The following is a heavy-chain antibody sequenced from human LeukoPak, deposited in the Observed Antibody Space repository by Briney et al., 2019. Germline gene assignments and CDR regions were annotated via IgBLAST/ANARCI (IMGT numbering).Heavy chain of an antibody. J-gene: IGHJ4*02. CDR2: ISWNSGSI. CDR1: GFTFDDYA. D-gene: IGHD2-15*01. V-gene: IGHV3-9*01. CDR3: AKVYCSGGSCYYFDY. Sequence: PGGSLRLSCAASGFTFDDYAMHWVRQAPGKGLEWVSGISWNSGSIGYADSVKGRFTISRDNAKNSLYLQMNSLRAEDTALYYCAKVYCSGGSCYYFDYWGQGTLVTVSS.